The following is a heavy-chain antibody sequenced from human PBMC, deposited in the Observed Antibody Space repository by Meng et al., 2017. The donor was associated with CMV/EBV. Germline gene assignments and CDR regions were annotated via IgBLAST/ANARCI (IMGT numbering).Heavy chain of an antibody. CDR1: GGFFSGYY. V-gene: IGHV4-34*01. Sequence: QVQLQPWGAGLLKPSETLSLTCAVYGGFFSGYYWSWIRQPPGKGLEWIGEINHSGSTNYNPSLKSRVTISVDTSKNQFSLKLSSVTAADTAVYYCARVWDSGWDYWGQGTLVTVPS. D-gene: IGHD3-22*01. CDR3: ARVWDSGWDY. J-gene: IGHJ4*02. CDR2: INHSGST.